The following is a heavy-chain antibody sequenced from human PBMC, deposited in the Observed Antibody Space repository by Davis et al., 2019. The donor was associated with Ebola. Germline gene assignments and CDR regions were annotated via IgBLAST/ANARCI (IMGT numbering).Heavy chain of an antibody. CDR1: GFTFSSYA. D-gene: IGHD1/OR15-1a*01. CDR2: ISYDGSNK. V-gene: IGHV3-30-3*01. J-gene: IGHJ4*02. Sequence: GGSLRLSCAASGFTFSSYAMHWVRQAPGKGLEWVAVISYDGSNKYYADSVKGRFTISRDNAKNSLYLQMNSLRAEDTAVYYCARPDRSIRTTPGFWGQGTLVTVSS. CDR3: ARPDRSIRTTPGF.